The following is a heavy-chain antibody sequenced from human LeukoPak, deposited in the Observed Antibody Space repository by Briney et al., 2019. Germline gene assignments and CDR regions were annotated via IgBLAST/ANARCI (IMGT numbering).Heavy chain of an antibody. J-gene: IGHJ4*02. CDR2: IKYDGSEK. D-gene: IGHD1-1*01. CDR3: ARGATTFEH. V-gene: IGHV3-7*01. CDR1: GFTFSVFW. Sequence: GGSLRLSCAGSGFTFSVFWMVWVRQAPGKGLEWVANIKYDGSEKYYVVSVKSRFTISGDNAKNSLYLQMNSLRAEDTAVYYCARGATTFEHWGQGTLVTVSS.